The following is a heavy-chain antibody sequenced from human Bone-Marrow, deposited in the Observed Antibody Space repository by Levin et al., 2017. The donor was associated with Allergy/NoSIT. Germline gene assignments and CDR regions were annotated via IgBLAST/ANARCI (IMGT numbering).Heavy chain of an antibody. J-gene: IGHJ6*02. V-gene: IGHV3-15*01. CDR2: IKSKTDGGTT. Sequence: SCAASGFTFSNAWMSWVRQAPGKGLEWVGRIKSKTDGGTTDYAAPVKGRFTISRDDSKNTLYLQMNSLKTEDTAVYYCTTGPTIVVVPAGSDYYYGMDVWGQGTTVTVSS. CDR1: GFTFSNAW. CDR3: TTGPTIVVVPAGSDYYYGMDV. D-gene: IGHD2-2*01.